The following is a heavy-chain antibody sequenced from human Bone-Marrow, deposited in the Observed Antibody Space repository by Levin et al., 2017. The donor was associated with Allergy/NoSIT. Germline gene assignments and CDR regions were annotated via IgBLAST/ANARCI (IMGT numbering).Heavy chain of an antibody. D-gene: IGHD2-2*01. V-gene: IGHV3-20*04. CDR1: GFTFDDYG. CDR3: ARQVVPAAIYYYMDV. CDR2: INWNGGST. J-gene: IGHJ6*03. Sequence: GESLKISCAASGFTFDDYGMSWVRQAPGKGLEWVSGINWNGGSTGYADSVKGRFTISRDNAKNSLYLQMNSLRAEDTALYYCARQVVPAAIYYYMDVWGKGTTVTVSS.